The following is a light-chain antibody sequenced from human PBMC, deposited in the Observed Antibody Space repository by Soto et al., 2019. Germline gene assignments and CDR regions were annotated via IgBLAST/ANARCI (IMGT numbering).Light chain of an antibody. CDR3: HQVYSAPIT. J-gene: IGKJ3*01. CDR1: QSVLSSSDKKKY. Sequence: DIVMTQSPDSLAVSLGGRATINGKSSQSVLSSSDKKKYLAWYQQKPGQPPQLLINYWASTRASGIPDRFSGSGSGTDFTLTISILQADDVAVYYCHQVYSAPITFGPGTKVDIK. CDR2: WAS. V-gene: IGKV4-1*01.